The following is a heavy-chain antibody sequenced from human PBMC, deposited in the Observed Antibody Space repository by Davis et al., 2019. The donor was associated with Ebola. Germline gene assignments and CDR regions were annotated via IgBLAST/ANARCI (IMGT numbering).Heavy chain of an antibody. CDR2: ISAYNGNT. J-gene: IGHJ4*02. D-gene: IGHD6-19*01. V-gene: IGHV1-18*01. CDR1: GYTFTSYG. Sequence: AASVQVSCKASGYTFTSYGISWVRQAPGQGLEWMGWISAYNGNTNYAQKLQGRLTLTTDTSTSTVYMELRSLTSDDTAKYYCARGRNGGWDFDYWGQGTLVTVSS. CDR3: ARGRNGGWDFDY.